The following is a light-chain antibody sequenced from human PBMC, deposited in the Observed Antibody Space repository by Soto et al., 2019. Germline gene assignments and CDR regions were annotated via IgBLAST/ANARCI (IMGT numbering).Light chain of an antibody. J-gene: IGKJ1*01. V-gene: IGKV3-11*01. CDR2: DAS. CDR3: QQRSDWPRRT. CDR1: QSVNYY. Sequence: EIVLTQSPATLSLSPGERASLSCRASQSVNYYLAWYQQKPGQPRRLLIHDASTRATGIPARFSGSGSGTDFTLTISSLEPEDFAIYYCQQRSDWPRRTFGQGTKVEMK.